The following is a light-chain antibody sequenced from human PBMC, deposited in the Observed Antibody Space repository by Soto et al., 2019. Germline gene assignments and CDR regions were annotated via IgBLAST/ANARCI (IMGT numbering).Light chain of an antibody. CDR1: RSDIGAGYW. V-gene: IGLV1-40*01. CDR3: QSYDRSLSAVV. J-gene: IGLJ2*01. Sequence: QSVLTQPPSVSGAPGQRVTISCTGSRSDIGAGYWVRWYQQVPGAAPKLLIYDNTNRPSGVSARFFGSKSGTSASLAITGLQAEDEADYYCQSYDRSLSAVVFGGGTKVTVL. CDR2: DNT.